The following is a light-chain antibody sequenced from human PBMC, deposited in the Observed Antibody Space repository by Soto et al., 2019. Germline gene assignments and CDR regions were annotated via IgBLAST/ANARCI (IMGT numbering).Light chain of an antibody. CDR1: QSITSH. J-gene: IGKJ5*01. V-gene: IGKV1-39*01. Sequence: DILMTQSPSSLSASVGGRVTITCRASQSITSHLNWYQQKPGKAPKVLIYAASSLQRGVPSRFSGSGSGTEFTLTISSLQPEDFATYYCQQGYSTPNTFGQGTRLEIK. CDR2: AAS. CDR3: QQGYSTPNT.